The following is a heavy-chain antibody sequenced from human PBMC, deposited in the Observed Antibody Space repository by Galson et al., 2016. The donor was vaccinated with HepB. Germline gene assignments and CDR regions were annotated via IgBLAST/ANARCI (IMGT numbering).Heavy chain of an antibody. CDR2: IKEDGSET. D-gene: IGHD3-16*01. Sequence: SLRLSCAAFGFTFSTFWMSWVRQAPGKGLEWVANIKEDGSETYYVDSAKGRFTISRDNAESSLYLQMNSLRVEDTAVYYCVRDMGGRRPGGEKWGQGTLVTVSS. CDR1: GFTFSTFW. J-gene: IGHJ1*01. CDR3: VRDMGGRRPGGEK. V-gene: IGHV3-7*01.